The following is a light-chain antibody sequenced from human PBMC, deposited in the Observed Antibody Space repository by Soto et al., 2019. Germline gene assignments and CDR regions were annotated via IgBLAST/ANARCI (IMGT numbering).Light chain of an antibody. CDR2: WAS. CDR3: QQYYSTLSWT. J-gene: IGKJ1*01. CDR1: QSVLYSSNNKNY. Sequence: ETVMTQSPDPLAVSLGERATINCKSSQSVLYSSNNKNYLAWYQQKPGQPPKLLIYWASTRESGVPDRFSGSGSGTDFTLTISSLQAEDVAVYYCQQYYSTLSWTFGQGTKVDIK. V-gene: IGKV4-1*01.